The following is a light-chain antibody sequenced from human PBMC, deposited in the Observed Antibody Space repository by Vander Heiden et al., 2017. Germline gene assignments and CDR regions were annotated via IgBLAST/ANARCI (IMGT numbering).Light chain of an antibody. Sequence: QSALTQPASVSGSPGQSITISCTGTSSDVGSYNLVSWYQQHPGKAPKLMIYEGSKRPSGFSNRFSGSKSGNTASLTISGLQAEHEADYYCCSYAGSSTFGVFGGGTKLTVL. CDR2: EGS. J-gene: IGLJ2*01. V-gene: IGLV2-23*03. CDR1: SSDVGSYNL. CDR3: CSYAGSSTFGV.